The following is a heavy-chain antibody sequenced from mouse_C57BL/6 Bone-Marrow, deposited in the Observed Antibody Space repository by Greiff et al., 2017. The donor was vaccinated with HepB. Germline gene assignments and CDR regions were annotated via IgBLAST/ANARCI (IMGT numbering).Heavy chain of an antibody. V-gene: IGHV1-72*01. J-gene: IGHJ4*01. CDR3: ARAASRYYYGSSPFYMDD. Sequence: QVQLQQPGAELVKPGASVKLSCKASGYTFTSYWMHWVKQRPGRGLEWIGRIDPNSGGTKYNEKFKGKATLTADKPSSTAYMQLSSLTSEDSAVSYCARAASRYYYGSSPFYMDDWGQGTSVTVSS. CDR1: GYTFTSYW. D-gene: IGHD1-1*01. CDR2: IDPNSGGT.